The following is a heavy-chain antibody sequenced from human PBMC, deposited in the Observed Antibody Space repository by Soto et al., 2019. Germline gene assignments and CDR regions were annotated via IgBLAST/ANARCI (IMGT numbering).Heavy chain of an antibody. V-gene: IGHV3-30*18. CDR2: ISYDGSNK. CDR3: AKGMNYDYNYSLDV. Sequence: QVQLVESGGGVVQPGRSLRLSCAASGFTFGTYAMHWVRQAPGQGLEWVAVISYDGSNKYYADSVTGRFTISRDKSKNTVYLQMNSLRAEDTAVYYCAKGMNYDYNYSLDVWGQGTTVPVSS. CDR1: GFTFGTYA. J-gene: IGHJ6*02. D-gene: IGHD2-8*01.